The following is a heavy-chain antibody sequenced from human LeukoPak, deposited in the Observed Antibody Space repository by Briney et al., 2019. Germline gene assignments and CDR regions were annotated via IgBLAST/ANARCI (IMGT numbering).Heavy chain of an antibody. J-gene: IGHJ4*02. Sequence: GGSLRLSCAASGFTFTSYSMNWVRQAPGKGLEWVSTISGGGSTYYADSVKGRFTISRDNSKNTLYLQVDSLRAEDTAVYYCAKVRDYDSSGYSDYWGQGNLVTVSS. D-gene: IGHD3-22*01. V-gene: IGHV3-23*01. CDR1: GFTFTSYS. CDR3: AKVRDYDSSGYSDY. CDR2: ISGGGST.